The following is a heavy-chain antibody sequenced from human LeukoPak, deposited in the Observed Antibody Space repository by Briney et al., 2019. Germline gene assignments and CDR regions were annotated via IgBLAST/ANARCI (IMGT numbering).Heavy chain of an antibody. CDR1: GFTFSTYD. V-gene: IGHV3-13*01. J-gene: IGHJ5*02. CDR3: VRGAEGFDP. CDR2: IGTVGDT. Sequence: TGGSLRLSCAASGFTFSTYDMHWVRQATGKGLEWLASIGTVGDTYYLGSVKGRFTISRENDKNSLYLQMNGLRAGDTAVYYCVRGAEGFDPWGQGTLVTVSS.